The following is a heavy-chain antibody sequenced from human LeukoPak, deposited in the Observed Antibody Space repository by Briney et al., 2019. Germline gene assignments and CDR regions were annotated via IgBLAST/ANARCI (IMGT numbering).Heavy chain of an antibody. CDR1: GYSFTTYW. J-gene: IGHJ4*02. D-gene: IGHD5-24*01. Sequence: GESLKISCQGYGYSFTTYWIAWVRQMPGKGLEWMGIIYPGDSDTRYSPSFQGPVTISADQSMNTAYLQWSSLQASDTAMYYCARRDAYMEFFDYWGQGTLVTASS. CDR3: ARRDAYMEFFDY. CDR2: IYPGDSDT. V-gene: IGHV5-51*01.